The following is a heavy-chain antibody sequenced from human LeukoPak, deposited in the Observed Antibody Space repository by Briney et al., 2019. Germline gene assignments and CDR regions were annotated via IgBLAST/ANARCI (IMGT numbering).Heavy chain of an antibody. J-gene: IGHJ4*02. D-gene: IGHD3-10*01. Sequence: ASVKVSCTASGYTFTGYYMHWVRQAPGKGLEWMGGFDPEDGETIYAQKFQGRVTMTEDTSTDTAYMELSSLRSEDTAVYYCATTDPWGFRELLFWGQGTLVTVSS. CDR2: FDPEDGET. V-gene: IGHV1-24*01. CDR3: ATTDPWGFRELLF. CDR1: GYTFTGYY.